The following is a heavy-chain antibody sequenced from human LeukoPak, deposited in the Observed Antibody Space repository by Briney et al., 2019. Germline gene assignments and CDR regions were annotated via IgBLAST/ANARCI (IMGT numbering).Heavy chain of an antibody. V-gene: IGHV3-7*01. CDR2: IKQDGSEK. J-gene: IGHJ6*03. CDR3: ARALGDYYYYYMDV. Sequence: GGSLRLSCAASGFTFSSYWMSWVRQAPGKGLEGVANIKQDGSEKYYVDSVKGRFTISRDNANNSLYLQMNSLRAEDTAVYYCARALGDYYYYYMDVWGKGTTVTVSS. CDR1: GFTFSSYW. D-gene: IGHD7-27*01.